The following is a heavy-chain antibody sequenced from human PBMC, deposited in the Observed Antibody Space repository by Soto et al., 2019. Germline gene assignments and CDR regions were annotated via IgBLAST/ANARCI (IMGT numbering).Heavy chain of an antibody. CDR3: ARCPLGHGFFQYYNMDV. V-gene: IGHV4-59*01. D-gene: IGHD3-3*01. CDR2: VHSSGIT. Sequence: SETLSLTCNVSGGSIRSYFWSWIRQPPGKGLEWIGYVHSSGITRYNPSLKSRVTMSADTPNNQFSLRVTSVTGADTAVYYCARCPLGHGFFQYYNMDVWGRGTTVTVSS. CDR1: GGSIRSYF. J-gene: IGHJ6*03.